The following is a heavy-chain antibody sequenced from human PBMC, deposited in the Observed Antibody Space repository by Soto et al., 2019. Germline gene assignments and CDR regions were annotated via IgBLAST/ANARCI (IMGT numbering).Heavy chain of an antibody. CDR3: ARGPGDFWSGYYMYHDVPGMDV. CDR2: IYSGGST. V-gene: IGHV3-23*03. J-gene: IGHJ6*02. D-gene: IGHD3-3*01. CDR1: GFTFSSYA. Sequence: EVQLLESGGGLVQPGGSLRLSCAASGFTFSSYAMSWVRQAPGKGLEWVSVIYSGGSTYYADSVKGRFTISRDNSKNTLYLQMNSLRAEDTAVYYCARGPGDFWSGYYMYHDVPGMDVWGQGTTVTVSS.